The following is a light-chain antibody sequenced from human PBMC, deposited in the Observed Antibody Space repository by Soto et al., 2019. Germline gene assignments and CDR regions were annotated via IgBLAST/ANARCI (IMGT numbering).Light chain of an antibody. V-gene: IGKV1-5*03. CDR1: QSLLRR. Sequence: DIVMTPSPDSLALSLGERVTINCKSSQSLLRRPDSQDSLAWYQQKPGKAPKLLIYKASTLKRGVPSRFSGSGSGTEFTLTISSLQPDDFATYYCQHYNSYSEAFGQGTKVDIK. CDR3: QHYNSYSEA. CDR2: KAS. J-gene: IGKJ1*01.